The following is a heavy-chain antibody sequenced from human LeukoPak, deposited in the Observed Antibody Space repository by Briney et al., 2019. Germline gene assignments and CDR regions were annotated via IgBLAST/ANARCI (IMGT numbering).Heavy chain of an antibody. CDR1: GFTFSSRDW. J-gene: IGHJ6*03. CDR2: IKQDGSEK. V-gene: IGHV3-7*01. CDR3: ARDEDDILTGYYLGYYYYYMDV. D-gene: IGHD3-9*01. Sequence: GGSLRLSCVASGFTFSSRDWMTWVRQAPGKGLEWVANIKQDGSEKYYVDSAKGRFTISRDNAKNSLYLQMNSLRAEDTAVYYCARDEDDILTGYYLGYYYYYMDVWGKGTTVTISS.